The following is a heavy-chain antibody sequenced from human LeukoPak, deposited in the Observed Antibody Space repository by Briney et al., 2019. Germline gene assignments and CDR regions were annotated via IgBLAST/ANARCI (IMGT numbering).Heavy chain of an antibody. J-gene: IGHJ4*02. D-gene: IGHD3-22*01. Sequence: PGGPLRLSSAASGFTFDDYGFSWVRQVPGKGLEWVANIKQDGSEKSYVDSVKGRFAVSRDNAINSLFLQMNSLRVEDTAVYFCARSARGDESAYYYVDHWGQGILVTVSS. CDR3: ARSARGDESAYYYVDH. CDR2: IKQDGSEK. CDR1: GFTFDDYG. V-gene: IGHV3-7*01.